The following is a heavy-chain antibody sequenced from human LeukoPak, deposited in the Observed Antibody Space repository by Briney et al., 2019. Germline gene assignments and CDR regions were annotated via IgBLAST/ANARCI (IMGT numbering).Heavy chain of an antibody. V-gene: IGHV3-21*06. CDR1: GFTFNTYS. Sequence: GGSLRLSCEASGFTFNTYSMNWARQAPGKGLECVSSIDSSGGYMFYADSVKGRFIISRDNDKDSLYLQMNSLRVEDTAVYYCLRGDRRDYWGQGTLVTVSS. CDR3: LRGDRRDY. CDR2: IDSSGGYM. J-gene: IGHJ4*02.